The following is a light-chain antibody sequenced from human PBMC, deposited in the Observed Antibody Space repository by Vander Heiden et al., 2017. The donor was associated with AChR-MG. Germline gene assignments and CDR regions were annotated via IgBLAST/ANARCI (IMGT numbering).Light chain of an antibody. CDR1: SSDIGGYNY. Sequence: QSALTQPASVSGSPGQSITISCTGTSSDIGGYNYVSWYQQHPGKAPRLIIYDVTYRPSGVSSRFTGSKSGNTASLTISGLQAEDEADYYCSSYTSATTRVFGGGTTLTVL. J-gene: IGLJ3*02. CDR3: SSYTSATTRV. CDR2: DVT. V-gene: IGLV2-14*03.